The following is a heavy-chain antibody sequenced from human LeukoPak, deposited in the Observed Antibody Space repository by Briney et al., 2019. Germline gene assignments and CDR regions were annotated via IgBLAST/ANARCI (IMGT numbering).Heavy chain of an antibody. J-gene: IGHJ4*02. D-gene: IGHD1-26*01. CDR2: IYHSGST. CDR3: AREEDGGTYY. Sequence: SETLSLTCTVSGDSISGYYWSWIRQPPGEGLQWIGYIYHSGSTNYNPPLKSRVSMSVDRSENQFSLNLGSVTAADTAVYYCAREEDGGTYYWGQGTLVTVSS. CDR1: GDSISGYY. V-gene: IGHV4-59*01.